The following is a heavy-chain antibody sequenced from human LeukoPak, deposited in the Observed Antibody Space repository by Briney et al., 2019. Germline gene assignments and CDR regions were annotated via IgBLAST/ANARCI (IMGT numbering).Heavy chain of an antibody. J-gene: IGHJ3*02. Sequence: SVKVSCKASGYTFTSYAISWVRQAPGQGLEWMGRIIPIFGTANYAQKFQGRVTITTDESTSTAYMELSSLRSEDTAVYYCARTAYYDILTGPWGAFDIWGQGTMVTVSS. CDR2: IIPIFGTA. V-gene: IGHV1-69*05. CDR3: ARTAYYDILTGPWGAFDI. D-gene: IGHD3-9*01. CDR1: GYTFTSYA.